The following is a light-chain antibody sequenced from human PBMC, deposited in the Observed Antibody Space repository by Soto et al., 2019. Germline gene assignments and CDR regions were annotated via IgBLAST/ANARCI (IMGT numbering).Light chain of an antibody. CDR2: GTS. CDR1: QIVNIN. J-gene: IGKJ5*01. Sequence: EIVIKQSPATRCVAIVGRSTLSLISSQIVNINLAWYQQKAGQAPRLLIYGTSTRATGIPARFSGSGSGTDFTLTISGLQSEDFAVYYCQQYNDRPPITFGQGTRLEIK. V-gene: IGKV3-15*01. CDR3: QQYNDRPPIT.